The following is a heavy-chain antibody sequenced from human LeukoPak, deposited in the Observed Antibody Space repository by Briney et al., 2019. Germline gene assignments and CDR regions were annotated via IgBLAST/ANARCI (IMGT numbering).Heavy chain of an antibody. CDR1: GGTFSSYA. J-gene: IGHJ5*02. V-gene: IGHV1-69*04. CDR2: IIPILGIA. CDR3: ARASWQQLDNWFDP. D-gene: IGHD6-13*01. Sequence: GASVKVSCKASGGTFSSYAISWVRQAPGQGLEWMGRIIPILGIANYAQKFQGRVTITADKSTSTAYMELSSLRSEDTAVYYCARASWQQLDNWFDPWGRGTLVTVSS.